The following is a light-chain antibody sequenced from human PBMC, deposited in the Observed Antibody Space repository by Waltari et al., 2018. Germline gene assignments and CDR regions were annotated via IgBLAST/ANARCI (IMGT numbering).Light chain of an antibody. V-gene: IGKV1-9*01. CDR3: QQLHTYPYT. CDR1: QGISSY. CDR2: SAS. Sequence: DIQLTQSPSFLSASVGDRVTITCRASQGISSYLACYQQEPGKAPKLLISSASTLQSGVPSRFSGSGSGTAFTLTISSLQPEDFAAYYCQQLHTYPYTFGQGTKVEIK. J-gene: IGKJ2*01.